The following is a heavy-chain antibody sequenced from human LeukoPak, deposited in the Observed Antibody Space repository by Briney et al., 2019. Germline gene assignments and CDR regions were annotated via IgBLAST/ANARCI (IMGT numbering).Heavy chain of an antibody. Sequence: PGGSLRLSCAASGFTFDDYAMHWVRQAPGKGLEWVSGISWNSGSIGYADSVKGRFTISRDNAKNSLYLQMNSLRAEDTALYYCARSSLSSYYSYYYGMDVWGQGTTVTVSS. CDR1: GFTFDDYA. V-gene: IGHV3-9*01. J-gene: IGHJ6*02. CDR3: ARSSLSSYYSYYYGMDV. CDR2: ISWNSGSI. D-gene: IGHD3-10*01.